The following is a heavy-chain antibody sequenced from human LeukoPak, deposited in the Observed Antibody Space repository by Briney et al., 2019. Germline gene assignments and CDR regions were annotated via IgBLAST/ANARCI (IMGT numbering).Heavy chain of an antibody. CDR1: GGSISSSSYY. V-gene: IGHV4-39*07. CDR3: AREDYDFWSGYYGGGAIDY. Sequence: SETLSLTCTVSGGSISSSSYYWGWIRQPPGKGLEWIGSLYYSGSTYYNPSLKSRVTISVDTSKNQFSLKLSSVTAADTAVYYCAREDYDFWSGYYGGGAIDYWGQGTLVTVSS. D-gene: IGHD3-3*01. J-gene: IGHJ4*02. CDR2: LYYSGST.